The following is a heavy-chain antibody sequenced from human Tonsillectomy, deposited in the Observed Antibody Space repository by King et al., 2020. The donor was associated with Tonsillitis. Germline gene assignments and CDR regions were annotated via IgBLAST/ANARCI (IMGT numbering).Heavy chain of an antibody. J-gene: IGHJ6*03. CDR2: IYYSGST. CDR3: ASGTYSSSWGMVYYYYMDV. CDR1: GGSISSYY. D-gene: IGHD6-13*01. Sequence: VQLQESGPGLVKPSETLSLTCTVSGGSISSYYWSWIRQPPGKGLEWIGYIYYSGSTNYNPSLKSRVTISVDTSKNQFSLKLSSVTAADTAVYYCASGTYSSSWGMVYYYYMDVWGKGTTVTVSS. V-gene: IGHV4-59*08.